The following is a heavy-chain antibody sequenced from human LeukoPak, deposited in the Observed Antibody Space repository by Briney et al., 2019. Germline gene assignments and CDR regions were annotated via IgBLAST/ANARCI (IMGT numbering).Heavy chain of an antibody. D-gene: IGHD6-19*01. CDR3: ARDSGTGWYY. Sequence: ASVKVSCKASGYTFTGHYMHWVRQAPGQGLEWMGWINPNSGGTNYAQKFQGRVTMTRDSSISAAYMDPSRLRSDDTAIYYCARDSGTGWYYWGQGTLVTVSS. J-gene: IGHJ4*02. CDR1: GYTFTGHY. V-gene: IGHV1-2*02. CDR2: INPNSGGT.